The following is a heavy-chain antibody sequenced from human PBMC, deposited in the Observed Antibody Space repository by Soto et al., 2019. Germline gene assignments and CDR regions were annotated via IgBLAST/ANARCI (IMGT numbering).Heavy chain of an antibody. J-gene: IGHJ1*01. CDR2: ISNSFSDGNT. Sequence: GGSLRLSCAASGFTFSNFAMNWVRQAPGKGLEWVSAISNSFSDGNTHYADSVKGRFTISRDNDKNTVFLEIDSLRAEDTAVYYCAKVLWYSSGWYAPPEYFQHWGQGTLVTVSS. CDR1: GFTFSNFA. CDR3: AKVLWYSSGWYAPPEYFQH. V-gene: IGHV3-23*01. D-gene: IGHD6-19*01.